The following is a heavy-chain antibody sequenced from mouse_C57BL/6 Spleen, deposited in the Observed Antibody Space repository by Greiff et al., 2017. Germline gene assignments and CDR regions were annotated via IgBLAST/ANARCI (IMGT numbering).Heavy chain of an antibody. CDR3: ARRGYSNYFAY. Sequence: EVQGVESGGGLVKPGGSLKLSCAASGFTFSDYGMHWVRQAPEKGLEWVAYISSGSSTIYYADKVKGRFTISRDNAKNTQFLQMTSLRSEDTAMDYCARRGYSNYFAYWGQGTLVTVSA. V-gene: IGHV5-17*01. J-gene: IGHJ3*01. D-gene: IGHD2-5*01. CDR2: ISSGSSTI. CDR1: GFTFSDYG.